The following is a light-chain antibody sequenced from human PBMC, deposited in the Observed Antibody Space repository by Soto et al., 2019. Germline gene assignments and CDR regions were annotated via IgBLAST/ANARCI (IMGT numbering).Light chain of an antibody. Sequence: QSALTQPRSVSGSPGQSVTISCTGTSSDVGAYNYVSWYQQHPGKAPKFMIYDVSKRPSGVPGRFSGSKSGNTASLTISGLQGEDEADYYCSSYTISRTYVFGTGTKLTVL. V-gene: IGLV2-11*01. J-gene: IGLJ1*01. CDR1: SSDVGAYNY. CDR2: DVS. CDR3: SSYTISRTYV.